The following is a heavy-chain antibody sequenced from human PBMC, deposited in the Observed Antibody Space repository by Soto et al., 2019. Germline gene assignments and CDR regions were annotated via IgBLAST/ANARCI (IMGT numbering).Heavy chain of an antibody. Sequence: QITLRESGPTLVKPTQTLTLTCTFSGFSLNTRKVGVGWIRQPPGKALEWLALIFWDDDKRYSPSLKTRLTISQDTSKSQVVLTMTNMDPVDTATYYFAHVRSGPRIEDYLGSYFDYWGQGTLVTVSS. V-gene: IGHV2-5*02. CDR3: AHVRSGPRIEDYLGSYFDY. D-gene: IGHD4-17*01. CDR1: GFSLNTRKVG. CDR2: IFWDDDK. J-gene: IGHJ4*02.